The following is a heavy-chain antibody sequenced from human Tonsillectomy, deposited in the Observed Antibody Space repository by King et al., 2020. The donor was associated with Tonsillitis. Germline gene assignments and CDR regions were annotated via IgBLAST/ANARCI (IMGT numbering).Heavy chain of an antibody. V-gene: IGHV5-10-1*03. J-gene: IGHJ3*02. CDR2: SDRIDFYT. Sequence: DVQLVESGAEVKKPGESLRISCKGSGYSLTSYWISWVRRMPGKGLEWVVRSDRIDFYTNYIPSFQGHFTISADKSISTAYLQWSSLKASDTAMYYCARAELLDAFDIWGQGTMVTVSS. D-gene: IGHD3-10*01. CDR3: ARAELLDAFDI. CDR1: GYSLTSYW.